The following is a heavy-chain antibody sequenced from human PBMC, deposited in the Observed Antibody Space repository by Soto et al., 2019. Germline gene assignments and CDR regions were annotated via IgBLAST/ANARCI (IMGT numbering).Heavy chain of an antibody. CDR1: GFTFSSYA. Sequence: GGSLRLSCAASGFTFSSYAMSWVRQAPGKGLEWVSAISGSGGSTYYADSVKGRFTISRDNSKNTLYLQMNSLRAEDTAVYYCDVDTATTSGFDPWGQGTLVTGSS. J-gene: IGHJ5*02. V-gene: IGHV3-23*01. CDR2: ISGSGGST. CDR3: DVDTATTSGFDP. D-gene: IGHD5-18*01.